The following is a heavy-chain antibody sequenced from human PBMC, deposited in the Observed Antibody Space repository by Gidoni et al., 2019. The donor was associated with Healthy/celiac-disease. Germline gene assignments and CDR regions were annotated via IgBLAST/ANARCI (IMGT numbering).Heavy chain of an antibody. V-gene: IGHV1-69*01. Sequence: QVQLVQSGAEVKKPGSSVKVSCTASGGTFSSYAISWVRQAPGQGLEWMGGIIPIFGTANYAQKFQGRVTITADESTSTAYMELSSLRSEDTAVYYCARDLGYCSSTSCHYYYYGMDVWGQGTTVTVSS. J-gene: IGHJ6*02. CDR3: ARDLGYCSSTSCHYYYYGMDV. D-gene: IGHD2-2*01. CDR2: IIPIFGTA. CDR1: GGTFSSYA.